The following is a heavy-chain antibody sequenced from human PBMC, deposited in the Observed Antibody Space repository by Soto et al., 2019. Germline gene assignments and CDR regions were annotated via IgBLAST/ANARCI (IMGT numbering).Heavy chain of an antibody. Sequence: ASVKVSCKASGYTFTSYDINWVRQATGQGLEWMGWMNPNSGNTGYAQKFQGRVTMTRNTSISTAYMELSSLRSEDTAVYYCAKDVVVGATTGLGDYYYYYGMDVWGQGTTVTVSS. CDR3: AKDVVVGATTGLGDYYYYYGMDV. J-gene: IGHJ6*02. CDR1: GYTFTSYD. V-gene: IGHV1-8*01. CDR2: MNPNSGNT. D-gene: IGHD1-26*01.